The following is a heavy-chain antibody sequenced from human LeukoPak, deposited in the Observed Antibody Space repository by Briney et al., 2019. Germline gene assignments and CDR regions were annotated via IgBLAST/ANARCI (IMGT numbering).Heavy chain of an antibody. CDR1: GFTFSSYS. CDR2: ISSSSSYI. D-gene: IGHD2-2*01. Sequence: GGSLRLSCAASGFTFSSYSMNWVRQAPGKGLEWVSSISSSSSYIYYADSVKGRFTISRDNAKDSLYLQMNSLRAEDTAVYYCARESSTSYAFDYWGQGTLVTVSS. CDR3: ARESSTSYAFDY. V-gene: IGHV3-21*01. J-gene: IGHJ4*02.